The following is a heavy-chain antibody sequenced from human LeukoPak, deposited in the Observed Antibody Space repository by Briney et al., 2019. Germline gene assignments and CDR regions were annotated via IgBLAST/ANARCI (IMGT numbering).Heavy chain of an antibody. CDR1: GGTFSSYA. D-gene: IGHD1-26*01. Sequence: GASVKVSCKASGGTFSSYAISWVRQATGQGLEWMGWMNPNSGNTGYAQKFQGRVTMTRNTSISTAYMELSSLRSEDTAVYYCARVGRLSGSYSYYYYYMDVWGKGTTVTISS. V-gene: IGHV1-8*02. CDR3: ARVGRLSGSYSYYYYYMDV. J-gene: IGHJ6*03. CDR2: MNPNSGNT.